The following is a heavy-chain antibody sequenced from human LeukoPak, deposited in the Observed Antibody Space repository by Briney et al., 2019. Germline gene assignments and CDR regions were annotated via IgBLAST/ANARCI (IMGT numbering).Heavy chain of an antibody. J-gene: IGHJ3*02. D-gene: IGHD3-9*01. CDR2: INHSGST. Sequence: SETLSLTCAVYGGSFSGYYWSWIRQPPGKGLEWIGEINHSGSTNYNPSLKSRVTISVDTSKNQFSLKLSSVTAADTAVYYCAGFVLRYFDWLVGDAFDIWGQGTMVTVSS. CDR3: AGFVLRYFDWLVGDAFDI. CDR1: GGSFSGYY. V-gene: IGHV4-34*01.